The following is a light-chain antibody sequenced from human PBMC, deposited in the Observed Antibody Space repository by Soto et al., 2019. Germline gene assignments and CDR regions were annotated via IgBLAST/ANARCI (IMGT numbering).Light chain of an antibody. V-gene: IGLV1-51*01. CDR1: SFNIGNNY. J-gene: IGLJ1*01. Sequence: QSALTQPPSVSAAPGQKVIISCSGSSFNIGNNYVSWYQQLPGTAPKLLIYDNNKRPSGIPDRFSGSKSGTSATLATTGLQTADEADYYCGAWESSLNPYVFGTGTKVTV. CDR3: GAWESSLNPYV. CDR2: DNN.